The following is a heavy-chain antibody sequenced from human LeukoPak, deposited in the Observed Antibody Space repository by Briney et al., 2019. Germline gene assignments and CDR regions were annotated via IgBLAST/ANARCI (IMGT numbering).Heavy chain of an antibody. Sequence: GGSLRLSCAASGFTFSTYVMSWVRQAPGKGLEWVSAISASGGSTYYADSVKGRFTISRDNSKNTLYLQMNSLRAEDTAVYYCASSWRGFDYWGQGTLVTVSS. CDR3: ASSWRGFDY. V-gene: IGHV3-23*01. CDR2: ISASGGST. CDR1: GFTFSTYV. D-gene: IGHD3-10*01. J-gene: IGHJ4*02.